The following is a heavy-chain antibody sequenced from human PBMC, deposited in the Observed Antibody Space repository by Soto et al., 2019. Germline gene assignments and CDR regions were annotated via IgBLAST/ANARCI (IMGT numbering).Heavy chain of an antibody. J-gene: IGHJ4*02. V-gene: IGHV2-5*01. D-gene: IGHD6-19*01. CDR3: AHRRGDSRGWVPSDY. Sequence: QITLRESGPTLVKPTQTLTLTCTFSGFSLNTPGVGVGWVRQPPGKAPEWLALIYWHDDKRFSPSLRSRLTITKDASRSQVILTMTNMDPVDTATYYCAHRRGDSRGWVPSDYWGQGTLVTVSS. CDR1: GFSLNTPGVG. CDR2: IYWHDDK.